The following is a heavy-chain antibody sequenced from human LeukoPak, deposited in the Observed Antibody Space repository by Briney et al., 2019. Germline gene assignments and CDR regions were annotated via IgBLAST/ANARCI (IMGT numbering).Heavy chain of an antibody. Sequence: PSETLSLTCAVYGGSFSGYYWSWIRQPPGKGLEWIGEINHSGSTNYNPSLKSRVTISVDTSKNQFSLKLSSVTAADTAVYYCARGLYVGRYYYDSSGYYPRPFDYWGQGTLVTVSS. V-gene: IGHV4-34*01. D-gene: IGHD3-22*01. CDR2: INHSGST. J-gene: IGHJ4*02. CDR3: ARGLYVGRYYYDSSGYYPRPFDY. CDR1: GGSFSGYY.